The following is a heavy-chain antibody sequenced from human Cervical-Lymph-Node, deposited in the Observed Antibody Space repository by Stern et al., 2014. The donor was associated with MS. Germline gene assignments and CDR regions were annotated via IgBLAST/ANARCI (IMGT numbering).Heavy chain of an antibody. CDR1: GGSINSGDYY. CDR2: INCSGYT. D-gene: IGHD2-21*02. Sequence: QVQLQESGPGLVKPSQTLSLACTVSGGSINSGDYYWSWIRQPPGKGLECIGYINCSGYTSYNPSLNSRVTISIDPSKTQFSLKLSSVTAADTAIYYCASEFGDYYLDYWGQGTLVTVSS. CDR3: ASEFGDYYLDY. V-gene: IGHV4-30-4*01. J-gene: IGHJ4*02.